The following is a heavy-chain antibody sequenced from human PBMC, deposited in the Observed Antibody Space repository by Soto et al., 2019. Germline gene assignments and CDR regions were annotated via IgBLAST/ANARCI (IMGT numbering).Heavy chain of an antibody. Sequence: EVQLVESGGGLIQPGGSLRLSCAVSGFTVSNNYMSWVRQAPGKGLEGVSVIYSGGYTAYGDSVKGRFTISRDNSKNTLYLKMNSAGADGAAVFYGGTPAGGGGYWGQGTLVTVSS. CDR3: GTPAGGGGY. V-gene: IGHV3-53*01. D-gene: IGHD3-10*01. CDR2: IYSGGYT. CDR1: GFTVSNNY. J-gene: IGHJ4*02.